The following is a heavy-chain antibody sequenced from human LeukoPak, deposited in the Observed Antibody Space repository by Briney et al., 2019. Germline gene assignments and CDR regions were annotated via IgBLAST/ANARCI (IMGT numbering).Heavy chain of an antibody. J-gene: IGHJ4*02. CDR2: IWYDGSNK. CDR3: ARDLMGYSGNDVDY. D-gene: IGHD5-12*01. CDR1: GFSFSSYG. Sequence: GGSLRLSCAASGFSFSSYGMNWVRQAPGKGLEWVAVIWYDGSNKYYADSVKGRFTISRDNSKNTLYLQMNSLRAEDTAVYYCARDLMGYSGNDVDYWGQGTLVTVSS. V-gene: IGHV3-33*01.